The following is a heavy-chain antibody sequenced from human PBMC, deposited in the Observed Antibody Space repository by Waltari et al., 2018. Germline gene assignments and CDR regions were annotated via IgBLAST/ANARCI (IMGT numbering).Heavy chain of an antibody. V-gene: IGHV4-31*03. J-gene: IGHJ6*03. CDR1: GGSISSGGYY. D-gene: IGHD3-3*01. Sequence: QVQLQESGPGLVKPSQTLSLTCTVSGGSISSGGYYWSWIRQPPGKGLEWIGYIYYSGSTYYNPSLKSRVTMSVDTSKNQFSLKLSSVTAADTAVYYCARCENDFWSGAPPGDYYYYMDVWGKGTTVTVSS. CDR3: ARCENDFWSGAPPGDYYYYMDV. CDR2: IYYSGST.